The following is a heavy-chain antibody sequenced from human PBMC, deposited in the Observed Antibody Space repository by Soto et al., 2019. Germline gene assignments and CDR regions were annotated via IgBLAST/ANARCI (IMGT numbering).Heavy chain of an antibody. CDR1: GGTFSSYA. Sequence: QVQLVQSGAEVKKPGSSVKVSCKASGGTFSSYAISWVRQAPGQGLEWMGGIIPIFGTANYAQKFQGRVTITADESTSTAYMELSSLRSEDTAVYYCARRWYSCYGGSLGSGYFDYWGQGTLVTVSS. V-gene: IGHV1-69*01. CDR3: ARRWYSCYGGSLGSGYFDY. J-gene: IGHJ4*02. D-gene: IGHD5-12*01. CDR2: IIPIFGTA.